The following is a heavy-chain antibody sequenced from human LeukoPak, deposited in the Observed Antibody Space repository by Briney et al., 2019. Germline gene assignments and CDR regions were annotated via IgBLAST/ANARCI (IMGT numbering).Heavy chain of an antibody. Sequence: GGSLRLSCAASGFTFNNYAMNWVRQAPGKGLEWVSAISGSGGSTYYADSVKGRFTISRDNSKNTLYLQMNSLRAEDTAVYYCAKEEWNGWPRFDYWGQGTLVTVSS. CDR1: GFTFNNYA. CDR3: AKEEWNGWPRFDY. J-gene: IGHJ4*02. D-gene: IGHD3-3*01. CDR2: ISGSGGST. V-gene: IGHV3-23*01.